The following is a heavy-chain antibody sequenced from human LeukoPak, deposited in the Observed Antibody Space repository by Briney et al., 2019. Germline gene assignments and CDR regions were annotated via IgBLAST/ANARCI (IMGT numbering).Heavy chain of an antibody. V-gene: IGHV3-21*01. CDR1: GFTFSTYS. Sequence: GGSLTLSCAASGFTFSTYSMNWVRQAPGKGLEWVSSISSGRGYIYYADSVKGRSSISRDNAKNSLYLQMNSLRAEDTAVYYCARQCYYYDSNESCDYWGQGTLVTVSS. CDR2: ISSGRGYI. J-gene: IGHJ4*02. D-gene: IGHD3-22*01. CDR3: ARQCYYYDSNESCDY.